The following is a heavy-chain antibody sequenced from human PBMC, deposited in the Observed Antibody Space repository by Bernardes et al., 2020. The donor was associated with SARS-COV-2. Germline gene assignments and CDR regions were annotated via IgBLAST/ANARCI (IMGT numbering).Heavy chain of an antibody. CDR1: GGSISSSSYY. CDR3: AKISSSWYNSGDAFDI. D-gene: IGHD6-13*01. CDR2: IYYSGST. V-gene: IGHV4-39*01. Sequence: SETLSLTCTVSGGSISSSSYYWGWLRQPPGKGLEWIGSIYYSGSTYYNPSLKSRVTISVDTSKNQFSLKLSSVTAADTAVYYCAKISSSWYNSGDAFDIWGQGTMVTVSS. J-gene: IGHJ3*02.